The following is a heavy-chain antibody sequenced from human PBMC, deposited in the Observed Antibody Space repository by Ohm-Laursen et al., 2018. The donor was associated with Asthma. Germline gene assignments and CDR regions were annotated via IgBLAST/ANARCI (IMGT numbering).Heavy chain of an antibody. D-gene: IGHD1-14*01. CDR3: ARDPRGRIDPYFDC. Sequence: SLRLSCAATGFTFSSQGMTWVRQAPGKGLEWAAGVSGRGDTTYYADSVKGRFTISRDNSKNTLYLQMNSLRAEDTAVYYCARDPRGRIDPYFDCWGQGTLVTVSS. V-gene: IGHV3-23*01. J-gene: IGHJ4*02. CDR1: GFTFSSQG. CDR2: VSGRGDTT.